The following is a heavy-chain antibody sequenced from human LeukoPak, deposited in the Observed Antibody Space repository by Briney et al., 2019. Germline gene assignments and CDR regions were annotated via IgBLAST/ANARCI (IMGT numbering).Heavy chain of an antibody. Sequence: GGSLRLSCAASGFTFSSSAMSWVRQAPGKGLEWVSSLSGSGDYTFYADSVKGRLTISRDNSKNTLYLQMNSLRAEDTAVYYCARALSAMVPDYWGQGTLLTVSS. D-gene: IGHD5-18*01. V-gene: IGHV3-23*01. J-gene: IGHJ4*02. CDR1: GFTFSSSA. CDR3: ARALSAMVPDY. CDR2: LSGSGDYT.